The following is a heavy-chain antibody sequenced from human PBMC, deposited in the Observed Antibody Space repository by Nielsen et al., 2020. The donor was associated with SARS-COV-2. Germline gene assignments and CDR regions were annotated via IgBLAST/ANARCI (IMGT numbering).Heavy chain of an antibody. CDR1: AYTFTSYG. CDR2: ISAYNGNT. Sequence: ASVKVSCKASAYTFTSYGISWVRQAPGQGLEWMGWISAYNGNTNYAQKLQGRVTMTTDTSASTAYMELSSLRSEDTAVYYCARDWVPAAIPGWFDPWGQGTLVTVSS. CDR3: ARDWVPAAIPGWFDP. V-gene: IGHV1-18*04. D-gene: IGHD2-2*02. J-gene: IGHJ5*02.